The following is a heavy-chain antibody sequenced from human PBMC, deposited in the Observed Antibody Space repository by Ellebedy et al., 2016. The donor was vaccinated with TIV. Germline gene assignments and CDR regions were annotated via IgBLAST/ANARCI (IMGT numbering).Heavy chain of an antibody. CDR3: AKLRGMTTVITEDI. CDR2: ISPNSGGT. CDR1: GYTFIAYY. Sequence: ASVKVSXXASGYTFIAYYIHWVRQAPGQGLEWMGWISPNSGGTNYAQKFQGRVTMSRDTSVSTAYMELSRLRSDDTAVYYCAKLRGMTTVITEDIWGKGQWSPSLQ. D-gene: IGHD4-17*01. V-gene: IGHV1-2*02. J-gene: IGHJ3*02.